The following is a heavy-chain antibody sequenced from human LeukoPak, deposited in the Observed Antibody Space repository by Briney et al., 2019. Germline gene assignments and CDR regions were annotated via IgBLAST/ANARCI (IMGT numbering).Heavy chain of an antibody. Sequence: PSETLSLTCTVSGGSISSSSYYWGWIRQPPGTGLEWIGGIYYSGSTYYNPSLKSRVTISVDTSKNQFSLKLSSVTAADTAVYYCARDLSTVTFKWFDPWGQGTLVTVSS. CDR1: GGSISSSSYY. CDR2: IYYSGST. J-gene: IGHJ5*02. V-gene: IGHV4-39*07. D-gene: IGHD4-17*01. CDR3: ARDLSTVTFKWFDP.